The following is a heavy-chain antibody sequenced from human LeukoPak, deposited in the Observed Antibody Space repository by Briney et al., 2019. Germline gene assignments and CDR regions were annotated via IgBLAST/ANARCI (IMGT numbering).Heavy chain of an antibody. CDR2: TYYRSKWYN. J-gene: IGHJ3*02. CDR1: GDSVSSNSAA. V-gene: IGHV6-1*01. D-gene: IGHD6-19*01. Sequence: SQTLSLTCAISGDSVSSNSAAWNRTRQSPSRGLEWLGRTYYRSKWYNDYAVSVKSRITINPDTSKNQFSLQLNSVTPEDTAVYYCAAGSDAFDIWGQGTMVTVSS. CDR3: AAGSDAFDI.